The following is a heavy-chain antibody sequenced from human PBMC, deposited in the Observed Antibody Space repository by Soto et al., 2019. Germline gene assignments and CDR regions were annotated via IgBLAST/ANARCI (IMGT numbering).Heavy chain of an antibody. D-gene: IGHD3-22*01. Sequence: ASVKVSCKVSGYTLTELSMHWVRQAPGKWLEWMGGFDPEDGETIYAQKFQGRVTMTEDTSTDTAYMELSSLRSEDTAVYYCALYYYDSSGRPGAFDIWGQGTRVTV. CDR1: GYTLTELS. V-gene: IGHV1-24*01. CDR2: FDPEDGET. CDR3: ALYYYDSSGRPGAFDI. J-gene: IGHJ3*02.